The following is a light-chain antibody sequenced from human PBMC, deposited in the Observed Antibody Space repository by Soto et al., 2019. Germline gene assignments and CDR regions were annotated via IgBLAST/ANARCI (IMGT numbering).Light chain of an antibody. CDR1: QTITRY. Sequence: DIQMPQSPSSLSASVGDRVTITCRASQTITRYVNWYQQKPGKAPILLISSISSLRGGGPSRFSGSGSGTDFTLTISSLQPEDCASYYCQDSDTIPLTFGGGTKVEI. J-gene: IGKJ4*02. CDR2: SIS. V-gene: IGKV1-39*01. CDR3: QDSDTIPLT.